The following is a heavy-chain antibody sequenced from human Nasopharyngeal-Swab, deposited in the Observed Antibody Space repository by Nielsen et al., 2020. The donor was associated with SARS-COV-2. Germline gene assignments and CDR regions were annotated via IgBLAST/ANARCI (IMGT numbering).Heavy chain of an antibody. CDR3: ARDWRDDYDVLTGYYNLGDH. CDR2: ISDDGNNK. V-gene: IGHV3-30-3*01. D-gene: IGHD3-9*01. J-gene: IGHJ4*02. CDR1: GFTFSRYA. Sequence: GGSLRLSCAASGFTFSRYAMHWVRQAPGKGLEWVAVISDDGNNKYYADSVKGRFTISRDNSKNTLYLHMASLRAGDTAVYFCARDWRDDYDVLTGYYNLGDHWGQGTLVTVSS.